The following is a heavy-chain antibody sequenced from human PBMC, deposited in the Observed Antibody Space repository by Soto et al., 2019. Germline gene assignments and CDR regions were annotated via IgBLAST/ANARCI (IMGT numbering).Heavy chain of an antibody. Sequence: QVQLVQSGAEVKKPGSSVKVSCKASGGTFNSYAISWVRQAPGQGLEWMGGIIPIFGTAKYAQKFQGRVAIKADESTSAAYMELRSLRSEDTAVYYCALWGFRDGNHSIDNCYVMAVWGQGTTVTVSS. V-gene: IGHV1-69*01. CDR1: GGTFNSYA. D-gene: IGHD2-15*01. J-gene: IGHJ6*02. CDR2: IIPIFGTA. CDR3: ALWGFRDGNHSIDNCYVMAV.